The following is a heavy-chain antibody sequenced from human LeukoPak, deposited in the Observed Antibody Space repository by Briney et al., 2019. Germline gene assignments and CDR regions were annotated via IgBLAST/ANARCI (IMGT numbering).Heavy chain of an antibody. CDR2: TKPDGTAE. J-gene: IGHJ4*02. Sequence: PGGSLRLSCAASGFTFRNYWMGWVRQAPGKGLEWVANTKPDGTAEYYADSVRGRFTTSRDNANNFLYLQMNSLRGEDTAVYYCARDGGLHTNFDYWGQGTLDTVSS. D-gene: IGHD2-15*01. CDR1: GFTFRNYW. CDR3: ARDGGLHTNFDY. V-gene: IGHV3-7*01.